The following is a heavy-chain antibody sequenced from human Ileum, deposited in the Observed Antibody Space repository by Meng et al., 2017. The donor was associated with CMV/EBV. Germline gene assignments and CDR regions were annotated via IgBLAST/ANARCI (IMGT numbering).Heavy chain of an antibody. CDR3: ARYYYDSSGYFDY. V-gene: IGHV4-34*01. D-gene: IGHD3-22*01. Sequence: QVQLQQWGAGLLKPSETLSLTCAVYGGSFTDYFWGWIRQPPGKGLEWIGEINPGGSARYNPSLESRVTISVDTSKIQFSLKLSSVTAADTAVYYCARYYYDSSGYFDYWGQGTLVTVSS. CDR1: GGSFTDYF. J-gene: IGHJ4*02. CDR2: INPGGSA.